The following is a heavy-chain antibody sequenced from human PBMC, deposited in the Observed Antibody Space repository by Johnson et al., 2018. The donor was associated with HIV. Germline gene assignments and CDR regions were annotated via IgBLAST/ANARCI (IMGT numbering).Heavy chain of an antibody. CDR3: ARELAIGGRTDAFDI. CDR2: ISWNSGSI. CDR1: GFTFDDYA. D-gene: IGHD6-6*01. V-gene: IGHV3-9*01. J-gene: IGHJ3*02. Sequence: VQLVESGGGLVQPGRSLRLSCAASGFTFDDYAMHWVRQAPGKGLEWVSGISWNSGSIGYADSVKGRFTISRDNAKNSLYLQMNSLRAEDTALYYCARELAIGGRTDAFDIWGQGTMVTVSS.